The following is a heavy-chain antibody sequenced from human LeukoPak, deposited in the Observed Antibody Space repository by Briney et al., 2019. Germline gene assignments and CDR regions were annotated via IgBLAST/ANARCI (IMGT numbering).Heavy chain of an antibody. V-gene: IGHV3-7*04. CDR3: ARENYFDY. Sequence: GGSLRLSCAASGFIFSRFWMGWVRQAPGKGLEWVANIKPDGSEKNYGDSVRGRFTISRDNARNSLYLQMNSLRAEDTAVYFCARENYFDYWGQGTLVTVSS. CDR2: IKPDGSEK. J-gene: IGHJ4*02. CDR1: GFIFSRFW.